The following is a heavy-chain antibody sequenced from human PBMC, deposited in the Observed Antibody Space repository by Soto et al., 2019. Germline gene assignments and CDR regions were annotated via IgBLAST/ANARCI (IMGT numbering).Heavy chain of an antibody. V-gene: IGHV3-23*01. CDR2: LSGSGVST. Sequence: GGSLRLSCAASGFTFSNYAMTWVRQAPGKGLEWVSALSGSGVSTYYADSVTGRFTISRDNSKNTVYLQMNSLRDEDTAVYFCAKIESRFYYDSSGYYPFDYWGQGTLVTVSS. J-gene: IGHJ4*02. D-gene: IGHD3-22*01. CDR3: AKIESRFYYDSSGYYPFDY. CDR1: GFTFSNYA.